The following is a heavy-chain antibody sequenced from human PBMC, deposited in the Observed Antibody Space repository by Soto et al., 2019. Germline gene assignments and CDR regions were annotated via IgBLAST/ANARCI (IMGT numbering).Heavy chain of an antibody. J-gene: IGHJ4*02. Sequence: VQLVQSGAEVKKPGASVKVSCKASGYTFSAYSMNWVRQAPGKGLEWVSSISSSSAYIYYADSLKGRFTISRDNAKNSLFLQMNSLRAEDTAVYYCAREVVAVATIDYWGQGTLVTVSS. CDR2: ISSSSAYI. V-gene: IGHV3-21*01. D-gene: IGHD5-12*01. CDR1: GYTFSAYS. CDR3: AREVVAVATIDY.